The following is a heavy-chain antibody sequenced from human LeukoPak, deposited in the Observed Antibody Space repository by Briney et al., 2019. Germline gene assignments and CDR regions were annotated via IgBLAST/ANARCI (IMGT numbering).Heavy chain of an antibody. D-gene: IGHD3-10*01. V-gene: IGHV4-34*01. J-gene: IGHJ4*02. CDR3: ARHIRDYYGSGSSIDY. Sequence: KSSETLSLTCAVYGVSFSGYYWSWIRQPPGKGLEWIGEINHSGSTNYNPSLKSRVTISVDTSKNQFSLKLSSVTAADTAVYYCARHIRDYYGSGSSIDYWGQRTLVTVSS. CDR1: GVSFSGYY. CDR2: INHSGST.